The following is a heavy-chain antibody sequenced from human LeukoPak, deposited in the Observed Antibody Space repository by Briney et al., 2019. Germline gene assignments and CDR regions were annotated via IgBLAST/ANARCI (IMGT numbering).Heavy chain of an antibody. D-gene: IGHD3-16*01. CDR1: VYTFTGFH. J-gene: IGHJ4*02. CDR3: TTSPGDPFDY. V-gene: IGHV1-2*02. Sequence: ASVNVSCRASVYTFTGFHIHWVRQAPGQGLEYMGWINPNSGDTNYAQKFQGRVTMTRDTSISTAYMELSSLRFDDTAVYYCTTSPGDPFDYWGQGTLVTVSS. CDR2: INPNSGDT.